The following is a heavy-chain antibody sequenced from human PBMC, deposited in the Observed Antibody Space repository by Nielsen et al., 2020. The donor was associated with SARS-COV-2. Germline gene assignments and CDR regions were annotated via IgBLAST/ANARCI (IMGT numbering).Heavy chain of an antibody. D-gene: IGHD6-25*01. V-gene: IGHV3-9*01. CDR3: AKDPGGVMDV. CDR1: GFTFDDYG. CDR2: ISWNSGSI. J-gene: IGHJ6*02. Sequence: SLKISCAASGFTFDDYGMSWVRQAPGKGLEWVSGISWNSGSIGYADSVKGRFTISRDNAKNSLYLQMNSLRAEDTALYYCAKDPGGVMDVWGQGTTVTVSS.